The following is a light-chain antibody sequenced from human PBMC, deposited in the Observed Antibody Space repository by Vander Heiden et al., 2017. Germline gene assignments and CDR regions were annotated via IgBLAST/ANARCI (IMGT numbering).Light chain of an antibody. CDR2: GAS. Sequence: PGERATLSCRASQSVSSSYLACYQQKPGQAPRLLIYGASSRATGIPDRYSDSGSGTDFTLTISRLDLEDLAVYYCQQDGSSPYTFGQWTKLEIK. V-gene: IGKV3-20*01. CDR3: QQDGSSPYT. CDR1: QSVSSSY. J-gene: IGKJ2*01.